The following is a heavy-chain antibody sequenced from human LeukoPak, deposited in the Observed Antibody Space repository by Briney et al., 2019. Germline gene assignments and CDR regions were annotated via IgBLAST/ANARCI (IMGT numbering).Heavy chain of an antibody. J-gene: IGHJ4*02. CDR3: ATSGYSNIYF. CDR1: GFVFSSNS. D-gene: IGHD4-11*01. CDR2: ISSSSSTI. Sequence: GGSLRLSCAASGFVFSSNSMIWVRQAPGKGLEWVSYISSSSSTIYYADSVKGRFTISRDNARNSLYLQMNSLRAEDTAVYNCATSGYSNIYFWGQGTLVTVSS. V-gene: IGHV3-48*04.